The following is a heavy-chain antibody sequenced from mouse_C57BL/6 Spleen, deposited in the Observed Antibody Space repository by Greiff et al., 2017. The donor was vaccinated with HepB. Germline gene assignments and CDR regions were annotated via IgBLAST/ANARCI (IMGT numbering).Heavy chain of an antibody. J-gene: IGHJ2*01. CDR1: GYAFTNYL. CDR2: INPGSGGT. V-gene: IGHV1-54*01. CDR3: ARGDPYFDY. D-gene: IGHD3-3*01. Sequence: QVQLKQSGAELVRPGTSVKVSCKASGYAFTNYLIEWVKQRPGRGLEWIGVINPGSGGTNYNEKFKGKATLTADKSSSTAYMQLSSLTSEDSAVYFGARGDPYFDYWGQGTTLTVSS.